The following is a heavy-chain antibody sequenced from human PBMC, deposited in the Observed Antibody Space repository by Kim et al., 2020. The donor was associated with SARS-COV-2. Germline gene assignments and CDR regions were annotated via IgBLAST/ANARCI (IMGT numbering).Heavy chain of an antibody. D-gene: IGHD5-12*01. CDR1: GYTFTGYY. J-gene: IGHJ6*02. CDR3: ARGRRWLQFRSYGMDV. CDR2: INPNSGGT. Sequence: ASVKVSCKASGYTFTGYYMHWVRQAPGQGLEWMGWINPNSGGTNYAQKFQGRVTMTRDTSISTAYMELSRLRSDDTAVYYCARGRRWLQFRSYGMDVWGQGTTVTVSS. V-gene: IGHV1-2*02.